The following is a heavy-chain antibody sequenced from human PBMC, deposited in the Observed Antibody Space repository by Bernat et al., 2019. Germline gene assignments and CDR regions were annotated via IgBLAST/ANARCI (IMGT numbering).Heavy chain of an antibody. CDR3: ARDTLTGYWSGPPHPGFDY. CDR1: GGTFSSYA. J-gene: IGHJ4*02. Sequence: QVQLVQSGAEVKKPGSSVKVSCKASGGTFSSYAISWVRQAPGQGLEWMGRIIPILGIANYAQKFQGRVTITADKSTSTAYMELSSLRSEDTAVYYCARDTLTGYWSGPPHPGFDYWGQGTLVTVSS. CDR2: IIPILGIA. V-gene: IGHV1-69*04. D-gene: IGHD3-9*01.